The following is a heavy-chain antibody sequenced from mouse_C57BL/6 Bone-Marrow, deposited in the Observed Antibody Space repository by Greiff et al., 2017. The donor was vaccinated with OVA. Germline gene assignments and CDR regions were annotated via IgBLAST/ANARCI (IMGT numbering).Heavy chain of an antibody. D-gene: IGHD2-4*01. J-gene: IGHJ4*01. CDR1: EYEFPSHD. CDR2: INSDGGST. Sequence: VQLKQSGGGLVQPGESLKLSCESNEYEFPSHDMSWVRKTPEKRLELVAAINSDGGSTYYPDTMERRFIISRDNTKKTLYLQMSSLRSEDTALYYCARHHYDYGGGAMDYWGQGTSVTVSS. V-gene: IGHV5-2*01. CDR3: ARHHYDYGGGAMDY.